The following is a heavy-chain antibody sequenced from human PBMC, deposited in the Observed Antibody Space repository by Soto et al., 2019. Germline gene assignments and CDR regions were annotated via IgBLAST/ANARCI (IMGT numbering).Heavy chain of an antibody. D-gene: IGHD4-17*01. Sequence: ASVKVSCKASGYTFTSYGISWVRQAPGQGLEWMGWISAYNGNTNYAQKLQGRVTMTTDTSTSTAYMELRSLRSDDTAAYYCARDEVPYGDYPGYFQHWGQGTQVTVSS. CDR1: GYTFTSYG. J-gene: IGHJ1*01. CDR2: ISAYNGNT. V-gene: IGHV1-18*01. CDR3: ARDEVPYGDYPGYFQH.